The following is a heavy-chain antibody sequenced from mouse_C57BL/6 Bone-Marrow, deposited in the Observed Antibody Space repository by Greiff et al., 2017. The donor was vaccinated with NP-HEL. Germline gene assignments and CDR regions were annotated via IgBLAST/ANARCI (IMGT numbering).Heavy chain of an antibody. Sequence: EVQRVESGGGLVKPGGSLKLSCAASGFTFSDYGMHWVRQAPEKGLEWVAYISSGGSTIYYADTVKGRFTISRDNAKNTLFLQMTSLRSEDTAMYYCERVITTEVAPGYFDVWGTGTTVTVSS. CDR1: GFTFSDYG. CDR2: ISSGGSTI. J-gene: IGHJ1*03. D-gene: IGHD1-1*01. V-gene: IGHV5-17*01. CDR3: ERVITTEVAPGYFDV.